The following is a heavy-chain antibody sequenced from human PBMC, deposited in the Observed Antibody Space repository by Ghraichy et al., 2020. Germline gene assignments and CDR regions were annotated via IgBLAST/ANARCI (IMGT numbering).Heavy chain of an antibody. CDR1: GFTFSSYA. Sequence: GESLNISCAASGFTFSSYAMSWVRQAPGKGLEWVSAISGSGGSTYYADSVKGRFTISRDNSKNTLYLQMNSLRAEDTAVYYCAKDLGGYGELDYWGQGTLVTVSS. D-gene: IGHD4-17*01. V-gene: IGHV3-23*01. J-gene: IGHJ4*02. CDR2: ISGSGGST. CDR3: AKDLGGYGELDY.